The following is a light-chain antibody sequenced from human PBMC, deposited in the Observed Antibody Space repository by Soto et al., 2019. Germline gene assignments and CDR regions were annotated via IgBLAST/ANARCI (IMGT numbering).Light chain of an antibody. CDR3: QPFAIPTT. V-gene: IGKV1-5*01. CDR1: QSISSW. J-gene: IGKJ1*01. CDR2: DAS. Sequence: IQMTQSPSTRSSSLGDRVTITCRASQSISSWLAWYQQKPGKAPKLLIFDASTLHSGVPSRFSGIGSGTDFTLTISSLQPDDFATYYCQPFAIPTTFGQGTKVDIK.